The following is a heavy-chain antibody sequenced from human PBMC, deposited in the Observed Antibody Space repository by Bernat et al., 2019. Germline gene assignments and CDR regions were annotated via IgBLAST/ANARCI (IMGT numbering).Heavy chain of an antibody. CDR2: IYYSGST. CDR1: GGSISSGGYY. J-gene: IGHJ5*02. D-gene: IGHD5-18*01. V-gene: IGHV4-31*03. CDR3: ARWTRGGTANTKFDP. Sequence: QVQLQESGPGLVKPSQTLSLTCTVSGGSISSGGYYWSWIRQHPGKGLEWIGYIYYSGSTYYNPSLKSRVTISVDTSKNQFSLKRSSVTAADTAVYYCARWTRGGTANTKFDPWGQGTLVTVSS.